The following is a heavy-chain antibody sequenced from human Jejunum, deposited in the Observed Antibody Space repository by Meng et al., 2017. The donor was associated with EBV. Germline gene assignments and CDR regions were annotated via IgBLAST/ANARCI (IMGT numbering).Heavy chain of an antibody. D-gene: IGHD5-24*01. J-gene: IGHJ5*02. CDR3: ARGDGSHFS. CDR2: ITSDGSVT. Sequence: VAAGGGLLRPGDLLSLSCAASGFNFSIYWMHWVRQAPGKGLVWVSHITSDGSVTTYADSVKGRFTISRDNAKNTVYLQMNSLRAEDTAVYYCARGDGSHFSWGQGTLVTVSS. V-gene: IGHV3-74*01. CDR1: GFNFSIYW.